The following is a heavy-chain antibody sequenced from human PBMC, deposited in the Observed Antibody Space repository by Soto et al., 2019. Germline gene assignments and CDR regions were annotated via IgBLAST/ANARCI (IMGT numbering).Heavy chain of an antibody. V-gene: IGHV4-34*01. J-gene: IGHJ3*02. CDR2: INHSGST. CDR1: GGSLSGYY. CDR3: ARPLYDILTGSHDAFDI. Sequence: SETLSLTCAVYGGSLSGYYWSWIRQPPGKGLEWIGEINHSGSTNYNPSLKSRVTISVDTSKNQFSLKLSSVTAADTAVYYCARPLYDILTGSHDAFDIWGQGTMVTVSS. D-gene: IGHD3-9*01.